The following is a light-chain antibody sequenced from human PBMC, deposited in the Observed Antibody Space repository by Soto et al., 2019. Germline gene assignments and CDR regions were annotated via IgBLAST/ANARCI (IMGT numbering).Light chain of an antibody. Sequence: QSVLTQPPSASGSPGQSVTISCTGTSSDVGGHDFVSWYRQYPGKAPKLIIYDVNKRPSGVPGRFSGSKSGDTASLTVSGLQAEDEADYYCSSYGGSKNLVFGGGTKLTVL. CDR3: SSYGGSKNLV. CDR2: DVN. V-gene: IGLV2-8*01. CDR1: SSDVGGHDF. J-gene: IGLJ2*01.